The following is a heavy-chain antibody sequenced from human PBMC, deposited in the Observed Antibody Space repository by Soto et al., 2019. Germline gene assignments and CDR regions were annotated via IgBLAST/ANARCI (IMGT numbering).Heavy chain of an antibody. CDR1: GFTFSTYA. CDR2: ISGSGSST. CDR3: AKAGGDCSGGTCYSGQGDH. V-gene: IGHV3-23*01. D-gene: IGHD2-15*01. J-gene: IGHJ4*02. Sequence: EVHLLESGGGLVQPGGSLRLSCAASGFTFSTYAMSWVRQAPGKGLDWVSGISGSGSSTYYADSVKGRFTVSRDNAKNTLYLKMNNLRAEDTVVYYCAKAGGDCSGGTCYSGQGDHWGQGTLFTVSS.